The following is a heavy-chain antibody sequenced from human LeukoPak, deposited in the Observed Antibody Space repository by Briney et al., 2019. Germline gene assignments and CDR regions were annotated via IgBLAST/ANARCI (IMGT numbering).Heavy chain of an antibody. CDR1: GFTFSSYA. Sequence: GSLRLSCAASGFTFSSYAMSWVRQAPGKGLEWVSAISGSGGSTYYADSVKGRFTISRDNSKNTLYLQMNSLRAEDTAVYYCAELRGYSGYEAFDYWGQGTLVTVSS. CDR2: ISGSGGST. J-gene: IGHJ4*02. D-gene: IGHD5-12*01. V-gene: IGHV3-23*01. CDR3: AELRGYSGYEAFDY.